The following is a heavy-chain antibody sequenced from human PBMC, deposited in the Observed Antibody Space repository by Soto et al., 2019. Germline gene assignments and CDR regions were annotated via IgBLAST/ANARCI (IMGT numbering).Heavy chain of an antibody. Sequence: DVQLVESGGGLIQPGESLRLSCAAFGLTVSGKKYVAWVRQAPGKGLEWVAFITSGSDYIYYADSVKGRFTISRDDANNSLFLQMSSLRAEDTAVYYCTREHVVTIFRRGQRGSFDNWSQGTLVTVSS. J-gene: IGHJ4*02. D-gene: IGHD3-9*01. CDR1: GLTVSGKKY. CDR3: TREHVVTIFRRGQRGSFDN. V-gene: IGHV3-21*02. CDR2: ITSGSDYI.